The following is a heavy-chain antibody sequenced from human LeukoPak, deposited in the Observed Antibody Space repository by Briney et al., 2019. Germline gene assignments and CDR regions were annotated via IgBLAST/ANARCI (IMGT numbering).Heavy chain of an antibody. Sequence: PGGSLRLSCVASGFTFSDYYMTWIRQAPGKGLEWISYIDTTGSTIYYADSVKGRFTISRDNAKNSLYLQMNSLRAEDTAVYYCARELFYYDILTGYDYWGQGTLVTVSS. CDR2: IDTTGSTI. CDR1: GFTFSDYY. J-gene: IGHJ4*02. V-gene: IGHV3-11*04. D-gene: IGHD3-9*01. CDR3: ARELFYYDILTGYDY.